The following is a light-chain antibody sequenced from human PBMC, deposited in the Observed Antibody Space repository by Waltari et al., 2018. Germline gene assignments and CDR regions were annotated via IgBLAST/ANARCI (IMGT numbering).Light chain of an antibody. CDR3: QSFDSSLNAVL. CDR2: HTS. Sequence: QSVLTQPPSGSGAPGQRVTIPCTGSSSNIGAGYDVHCYQQFPGTAPKLLIYHTSNRPSGVPDRFSGSKSGTSASLAITGLLAEDEADYYCQSFDSSLNAVLFGGGTKLTVL. V-gene: IGLV1-40*01. CDR1: SSNIGAGYD. J-gene: IGLJ2*01.